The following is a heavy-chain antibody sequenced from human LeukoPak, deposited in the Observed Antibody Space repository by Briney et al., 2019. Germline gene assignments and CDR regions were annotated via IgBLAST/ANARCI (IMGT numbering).Heavy chain of an antibody. CDR1: GFTFANTW. V-gene: IGHV3-74*01. D-gene: IGHD6-19*01. CDR2: IDNDGSTT. Sequence: RGGSLRLSCAASGFTFANTWRHWVRHAPGEGRVWVSLIDNDGSTTNYADSVKGRFTISRDNAKNTVFLQMNSLRAEDTAVYYCARGDLSGWLGEFDYWGQGTLVTVSS. J-gene: IGHJ4*02. CDR3: ARGDLSGWLGEFDY.